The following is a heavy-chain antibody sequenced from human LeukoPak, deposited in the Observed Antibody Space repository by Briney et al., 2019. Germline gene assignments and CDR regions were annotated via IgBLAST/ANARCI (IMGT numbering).Heavy chain of an antibody. CDR2: VYYSGNT. V-gene: IGHV4-39*07. D-gene: IGHD5-18*01. CDR1: GGSISSSNYY. CDR3: ARDTYNYGSSAYYFDY. J-gene: IGHJ4*02. Sequence: PSETLSLTCTVSGGSISSSNYYWGWIRQPPGKGLECIGSVYYSGNTYYNPSLKSRVTISVDTSKNQFSLKLSSVTAADTAVYYCARDTYNYGSSAYYFDYWGQGTLVTVSS.